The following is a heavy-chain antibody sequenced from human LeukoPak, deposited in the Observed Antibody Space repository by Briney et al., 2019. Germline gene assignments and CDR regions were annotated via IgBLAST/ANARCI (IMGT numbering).Heavy chain of an antibody. CDR2: IQYDGNVK. D-gene: IGHD2-15*01. J-gene: IGHJ1*01. CDR1: GFSISRYW. CDR3: GNQCSGGTCPEH. V-gene: IGHV3-7*01. Sequence: GSLRLSCAASGFSISRYWMTWVRQAPGKGLEWVGNIQYDGNVKHYVDSVRGRFTISRDNAKNSVYLQMNSLRAEDSAVYFSGNQCSGGTCPEHWGQGTQVTVSS.